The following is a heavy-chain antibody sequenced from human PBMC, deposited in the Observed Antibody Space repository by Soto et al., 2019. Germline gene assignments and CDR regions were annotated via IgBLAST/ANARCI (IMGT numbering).Heavy chain of an antibody. Sequence: QDQLVQSGAEVKKPGSSVKVSCKASGGTFSSHTFSWVRQAPGQGLEWMGRIIPALGTATYAQKFQGRVSITADESATTVYMEPNSLRSEDTAVYYSARPDFGDYWYFDLWGRGTLVTVSS. CDR1: GGTFSSHT. V-gene: IGHV1-69*08. D-gene: IGHD4-17*01. CDR3: ARPDFGDYWYFDL. CDR2: IIPALGTA. J-gene: IGHJ2*01.